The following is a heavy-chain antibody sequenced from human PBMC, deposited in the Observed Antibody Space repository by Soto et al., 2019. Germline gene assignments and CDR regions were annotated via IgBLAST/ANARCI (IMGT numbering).Heavy chain of an antibody. J-gene: IGHJ6*02. V-gene: IGHV3-21*01. Sequence: EVHLVESGGGRVKSGGSLKPSVEASESTLSSFRMTGIGQAPGRGLDWVSSMSGSSKYIHYADSVKGRFTISRDNAKNSLYLQMNRLRAEDTAVYYCAREKEDEGSSSLRVYYGMDVWGQGTTVTVSS. CDR2: MSGSSKYI. CDR1: ESTLSSFR. D-gene: IGHD6-6*01. CDR3: AREKEDEGSSSLRVYYGMDV.